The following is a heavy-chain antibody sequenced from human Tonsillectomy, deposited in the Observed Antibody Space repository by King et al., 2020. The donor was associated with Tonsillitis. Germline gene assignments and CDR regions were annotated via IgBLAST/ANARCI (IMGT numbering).Heavy chain of an antibody. Sequence: VQLVESGAEVKKPGASVKVSYKASGYTFTSYYMHWVRQAPGQGLEWMGIINPSGGSTSYAQKFQGRVTMTRDTSTSTVYMELSSLRSEDTAVYYCARDAGATNYYVFWSGYKYYFDYWGQGTLVTVSS. J-gene: IGHJ4*02. V-gene: IGHV1-46*03. CDR1: GYTFTSYY. CDR3: ARDAGATNYYVFWSGYKYYFDY. D-gene: IGHD3-3*01. CDR2: INPSGGST.